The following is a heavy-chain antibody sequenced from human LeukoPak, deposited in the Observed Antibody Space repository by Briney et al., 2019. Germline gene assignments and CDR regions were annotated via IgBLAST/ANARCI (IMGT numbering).Heavy chain of an antibody. Sequence: SVKVSCKASGGTFSSYAISWVRQAPGQGLEWMGGIIPIFGTANYAQKFQGRVTITADESTSTAYMELSSLRSEDTAVYYCASWGYDILTGYIYWGQGTLVTVSS. CDR3: ASWGYDILTGYIY. CDR1: GGTFSSYA. J-gene: IGHJ4*02. D-gene: IGHD3-9*01. CDR2: IIPIFGTA. V-gene: IGHV1-69*13.